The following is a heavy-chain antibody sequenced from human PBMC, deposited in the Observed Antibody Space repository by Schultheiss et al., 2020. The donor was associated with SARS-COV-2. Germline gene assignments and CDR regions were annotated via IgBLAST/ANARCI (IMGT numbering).Heavy chain of an antibody. Sequence: SQTLSLTCAVSGYSISSGYYWSWIRQPPGKGLEWIGEINHSGSTNYNPSLKSRVTISVDTSKNQFSLKLSSVTAADTAVYYCARVAIQWLVDYWGQGTLVTVSS. V-gene: IGHV4-34*01. D-gene: IGHD6-19*01. J-gene: IGHJ4*02. CDR3: ARVAIQWLVDY. CDR2: INHSGST. CDR1: GYSISSGYY.